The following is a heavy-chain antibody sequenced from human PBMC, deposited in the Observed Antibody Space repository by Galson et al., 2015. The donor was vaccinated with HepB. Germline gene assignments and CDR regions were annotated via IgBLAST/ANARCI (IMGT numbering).Heavy chain of an antibody. D-gene: IGHD3-22*01. CDR3: ARSYYDSSGYLDY. V-gene: IGHV6-1*01. CDR1: GDSVSSNSAA. CDR2: TYYRSKWYN. Sequence: CAISGDSVSSNSAAWNWIRQSPSRGLEWLGRTYYRSKWYNDYAVSVESRITINPDTSKNQFSLQLNSVTPEDTAVYYCARSYYDSSGYLDYWGQGTLVTVSS. J-gene: IGHJ4*02.